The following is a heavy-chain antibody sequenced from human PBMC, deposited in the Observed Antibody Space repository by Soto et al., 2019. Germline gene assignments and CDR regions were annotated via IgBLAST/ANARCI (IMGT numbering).Heavy chain of an antibody. CDR2: ISYDGTNK. V-gene: IGHV3-30*18. CDR1: GFTFRNFG. J-gene: IGHJ4*02. Sequence: GGSLRLSCAASGFTFRNFGMHWVRQAPGKGLEWVAVISYDGTNKYYADSVKGRFTISRDNSKNTLYLQINSLRPEDTAVYYCAKAVPPFVVVTASDYWGQGTLVTVSS. D-gene: IGHD2-21*02. CDR3: AKAVPPFVVVTASDY.